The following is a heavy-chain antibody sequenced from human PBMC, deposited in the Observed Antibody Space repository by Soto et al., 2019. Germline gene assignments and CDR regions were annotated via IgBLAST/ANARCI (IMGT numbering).Heavy chain of an antibody. D-gene: IGHD3-10*01. CDR1: GYSFTNYG. Sequence: GASVKVSCKASGYSFTNYGISWVRQAPGQGLEWMGWSSGHNGNTNYAQKLQGRVTMTTDTSTSTAYMELRSLRSDDTAIYYSARDYYGSGIPRSPVFYWGQGTLVTVSS. V-gene: IGHV1-18*01. J-gene: IGHJ4*02. CDR3: ARDYYGSGIPRSPVFY. CDR2: SSGHNGNT.